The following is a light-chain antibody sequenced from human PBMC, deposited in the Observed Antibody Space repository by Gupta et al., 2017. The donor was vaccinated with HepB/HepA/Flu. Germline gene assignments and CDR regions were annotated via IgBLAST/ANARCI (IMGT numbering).Light chain of an antibody. Sequence: QSALTQPASVSGSPGQSITISCTGTSSDVGGYNYVSWYQQHPGKAPKLMIYDVSNRPSGVSNRFSGPKSGNTASLTISGLQAEDEADYYCSSYTSSIDVVFGGGTKLTVL. V-gene: IGLV2-14*01. CDR3: SSYTSSIDVV. CDR2: DVS. J-gene: IGLJ2*01. CDR1: SSDVGGYNY.